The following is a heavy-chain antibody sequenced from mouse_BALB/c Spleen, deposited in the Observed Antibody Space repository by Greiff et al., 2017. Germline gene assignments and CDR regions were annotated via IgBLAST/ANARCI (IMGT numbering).Heavy chain of an antibody. CDR1: GFSLTGYG. J-gene: IGHJ4*01. CDR3: ARDVAYYSMDY. Sequence: VQGVESGPGLVAPSQSLSITCTVSGFSLTGYGVNWVRQPPGKGLEWLGMIWGDGSTDYNSALKSRLSISKDNSKSQVFLKMNSLHTDDTARYYCARDVAYYSMDYWGQGTSVTVSS. V-gene: IGHV2-6-7*01. CDR2: IWGDGST.